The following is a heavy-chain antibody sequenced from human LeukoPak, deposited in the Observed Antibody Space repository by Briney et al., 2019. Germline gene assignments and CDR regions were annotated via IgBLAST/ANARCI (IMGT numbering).Heavy chain of an antibody. J-gene: IGHJ3*02. CDR1: GYTFTGYY. V-gene: IGHV1-2*02. CDR2: INPNNGGT. Sequence: GSSVTVSCKASGYTFTGYYMHWVRQAPGQGLEWMGWINPNNGGTNYAQKFQGRVTMTRDTSISTAYMELSRVRSDYTAVYYCARDASDGAFDIWGQGTMVTVSS. CDR3: ARDASDGAFDI. D-gene: IGHD5-24*01.